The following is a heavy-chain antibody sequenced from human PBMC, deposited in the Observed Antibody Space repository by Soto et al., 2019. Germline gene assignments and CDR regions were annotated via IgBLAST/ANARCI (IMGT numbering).Heavy chain of an antibody. V-gene: IGHV3-64*02. D-gene: IGHD3-22*01. CDR2: ISSNGGST. J-gene: IGHJ3*02. CDR3: ARGGADYYDSSGYYYAFDI. Sequence: SGFIFGDQYMDWVRQAPGKGLEYVSAISSNGGSTYYADSVKGRFTISRDNSKNTLYLQMGSLRAEDMAVYFCARGGADYYDSSGYYYAFDIWGQGTMVTVSS. CDR1: GFIFGDQY.